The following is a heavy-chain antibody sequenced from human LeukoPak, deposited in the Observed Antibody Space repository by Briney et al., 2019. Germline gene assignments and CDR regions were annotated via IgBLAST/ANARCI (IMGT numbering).Heavy chain of an antibody. CDR2: INPNSGGT. V-gene: IGHV1-2*02. CDR1: GGTFSSYA. J-gene: IGHJ4*02. D-gene: IGHD1-26*01. Sequence: GASVKVSCKASGGTFSSYAISWVRQAPGQGLEWMGWINPNSGGTNYAQKFQGRVTMTRDTSISTAYMELSRLRSDDTAVYYCARLTLEVGNDYWGQGTLVTVSS. CDR3: ARLTLEVGNDY.